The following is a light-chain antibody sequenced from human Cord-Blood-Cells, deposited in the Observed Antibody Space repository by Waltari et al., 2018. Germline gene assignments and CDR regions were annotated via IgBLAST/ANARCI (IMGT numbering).Light chain of an antibody. Sequence: EIVLTQSPATLSLSPGERATLSCRASQSVSSYSAGYEHKTGHAPRLLICDASNRANGIPARFSGSGSGTDFTLTISSLEPEDFAVYYCQQRSNWPLTFGGGTKVEIK. CDR1: QSVSSY. CDR3: QQRSNWPLT. J-gene: IGKJ4*01. CDR2: DAS. V-gene: IGKV3-11*01.